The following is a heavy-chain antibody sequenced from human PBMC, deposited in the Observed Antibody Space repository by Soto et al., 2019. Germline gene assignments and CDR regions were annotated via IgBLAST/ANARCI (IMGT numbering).Heavy chain of an antibody. Sequence: GASVKVSCKASGYTFTGYYMHWVRQAPGQGLEWMGWINPNSGGTNYAQKFQGWVTMTRDTSISTAYMELSRLRSDDTAVYYCARPTYYYDSSGYYDAAFDIWGQGTMVTVSS. J-gene: IGHJ3*02. V-gene: IGHV1-2*04. CDR2: INPNSGGT. D-gene: IGHD3-22*01. CDR1: GYTFTGYY. CDR3: ARPTYYYDSSGYYDAAFDI.